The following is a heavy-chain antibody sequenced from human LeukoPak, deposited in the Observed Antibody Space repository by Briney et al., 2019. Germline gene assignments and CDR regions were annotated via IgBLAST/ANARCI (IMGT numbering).Heavy chain of an antibody. J-gene: IGHJ6*02. CDR2: ISDTGTRT. CDR3: AKYYFDNRGNYYFFHYGLDV. V-gene: IGHV3-23*01. D-gene: IGHD3-22*01. Sequence: GGSLRLSCAASGFAFNTYTLSWVRQAPGKGPEWVSGISDTGTRTYYADSVRGRFATSRDNSKSTLFLQMNSLRAEDTAVYYCAKYYFDNRGNYYFFHYGLDVWGQGTTVTVSS. CDR1: GFAFNTYT.